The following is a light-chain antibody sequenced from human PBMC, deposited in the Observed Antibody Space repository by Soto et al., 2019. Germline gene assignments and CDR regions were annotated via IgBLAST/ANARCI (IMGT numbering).Light chain of an antibody. J-gene: IGKJ1*01. V-gene: IGKV3-20*01. CDR1: QSVSTSY. CDR3: QQYGNSRGT. Sequence: EIVMTQSPATLSVSPGERATLSWRASQSVSTSYLAWYQQKPGQAPRLLIYGASSRATGIPDRFSGSGSGTDFTLTISGLEPEDFAVYYCQQYGNSRGTFGQGTKVDIK. CDR2: GAS.